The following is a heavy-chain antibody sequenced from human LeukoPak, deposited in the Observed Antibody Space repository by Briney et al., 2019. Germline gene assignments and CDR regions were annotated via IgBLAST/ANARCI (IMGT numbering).Heavy chain of an antibody. Sequence: GSLRLSCAASGFTLSDYYMSWIRQAPGKGLEWVSYISSSGSTIYYADSVEGRFTLSRDNAKNSLYLQMNSLRAEDTAVYYCARGGFTLSPDFGFWGQGTLVTVSS. J-gene: IGHJ4*02. V-gene: IGHV3-11*01. CDR3: ARGGFTLSPDFGF. CDR1: GFTLSDYY. CDR2: ISSSGSTI.